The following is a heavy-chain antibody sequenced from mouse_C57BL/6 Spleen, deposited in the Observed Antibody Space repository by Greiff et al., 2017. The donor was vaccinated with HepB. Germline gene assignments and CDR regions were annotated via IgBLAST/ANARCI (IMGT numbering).Heavy chain of an antibody. CDR1: GFTFSSYA. CDR3: ARDNPYYYGSSQAWFAY. CDR2: ISDGGSYT. D-gene: IGHD1-1*01. V-gene: IGHV5-4*01. J-gene: IGHJ3*01. Sequence: EVMLVESGGGLVKPGGSLKLSCAASGFTFSSYAMSWVRQTPEKRLEWVATISDGGSYTYYPDNVKGRFTISRDNAKNNLYLQMSHLKSEDTAMYYCARDNPYYYGSSQAWFAYWGQGTLVTVSA.